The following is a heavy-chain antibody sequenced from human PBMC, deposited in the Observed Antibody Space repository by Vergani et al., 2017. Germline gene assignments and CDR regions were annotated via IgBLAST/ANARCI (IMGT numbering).Heavy chain of an antibody. J-gene: IGHJ6*03. D-gene: IGHD3-3*01. Sequence: QVQLAESGPGLVKPSETLSLTCTVFGGSFNTYYWSWIRQPPGKGLEWIGEINHSGSTNYNPSLKSRVTISVDTSKNQFSLKLSSVTAADTAVYYCARVQELYDFWSGYRVRYYYYMDVWGKGTTVTVSS. CDR2: INHSGST. V-gene: IGHV4-34*01. CDR1: GGSFNTYY. CDR3: ARVQELYDFWSGYRVRYYYYMDV.